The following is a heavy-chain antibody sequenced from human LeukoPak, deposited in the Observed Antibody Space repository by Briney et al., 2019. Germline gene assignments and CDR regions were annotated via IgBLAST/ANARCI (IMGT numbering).Heavy chain of an antibody. CDR1: GYTFTSYG. D-gene: IGHD1-1*01. Sequence: SVKVSCKASGYTFTSYGISWVRQAPGQGLEWMGGIIPIFGTANYAQKFQGRVTITADESTSTAYMELSSLRSEDTAVYYCARPGYNWNDGYYFDYWGQGTLVTVSS. J-gene: IGHJ4*02. CDR3: ARPGYNWNDGYYFDY. CDR2: IIPIFGTA. V-gene: IGHV1-69*13.